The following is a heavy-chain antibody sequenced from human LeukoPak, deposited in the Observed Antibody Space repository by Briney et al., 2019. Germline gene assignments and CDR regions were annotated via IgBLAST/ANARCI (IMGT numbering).Heavy chain of an antibody. CDR3: ARDRRTLDAFDI. Sequence: LRLSCAASGFTFSSYTMNWVRQPPGKGLEWIGYIYYSGSTYYNPSLKSRVTISVDTSKNQFSLKLSSVTAADTAVYYCARDRRTLDAFDIWGQGTMVTVSS. V-gene: IGHV4-30-4*08. CDR1: GFTFSSYT. CDR2: IYYSGST. J-gene: IGHJ3*02. D-gene: IGHD2-15*01.